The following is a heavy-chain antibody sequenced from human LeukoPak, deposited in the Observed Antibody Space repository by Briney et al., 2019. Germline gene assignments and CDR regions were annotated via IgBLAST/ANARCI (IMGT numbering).Heavy chain of an antibody. Sequence: PSGTLSRTCTVSGGSISSSSYYWGWIRQPPGKGLEWIGSIYYSGSTYYNPSLKSRVTISVDTSKNQFSLKLSSVTAADTAVYYCARVRTMVRGVHYNDNWFDPWGQGTLVTVSS. V-gene: IGHV4-39*07. CDR1: GGSISSSSYY. D-gene: IGHD3-10*01. J-gene: IGHJ5*02. CDR3: ARVRTMVRGVHYNDNWFDP. CDR2: IYYSGST.